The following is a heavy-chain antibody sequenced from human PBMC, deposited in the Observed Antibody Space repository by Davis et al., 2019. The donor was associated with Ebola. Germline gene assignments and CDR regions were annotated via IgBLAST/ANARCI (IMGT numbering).Heavy chain of an antibody. D-gene: IGHD3-16*01. CDR1: GYTFTNYG. CDR3: ARDPWGMEKDS. CDR2: IYPYNGNT. J-gene: IGHJ4*02. Sequence: ASVKVSCKASGYTFTNYGITWVRQAPGQGLEWMGWIYPYNGNTHYAQKLQDRVSMTADTSTSTAYVELRSLRSDDTAVYYCARDPWGMEKDSWGQGTLVTISS. V-gene: IGHV1-18*04.